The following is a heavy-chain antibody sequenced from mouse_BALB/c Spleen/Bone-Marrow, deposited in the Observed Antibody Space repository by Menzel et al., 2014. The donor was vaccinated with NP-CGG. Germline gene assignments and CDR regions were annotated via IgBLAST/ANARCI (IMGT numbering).Heavy chain of an antibody. D-gene: IGHD1-2*01. J-gene: IGHJ2*01. CDR1: GFTFTDFY. CDR2: IRNKANGYTT. V-gene: IGHV7-3*02. CDR3: ARDVGRLLFDY. Sequence: EVKLMESGGGLVQPGGSLRLSCEASGFTFTDFYVNWVRQPPGKALEWLGFIRNKANGYTTEYSASVKGRFTISRDNSQSILYLQMNTLRAEDSATYYCARDVGRLLFDYWGQGTTLTVSS.